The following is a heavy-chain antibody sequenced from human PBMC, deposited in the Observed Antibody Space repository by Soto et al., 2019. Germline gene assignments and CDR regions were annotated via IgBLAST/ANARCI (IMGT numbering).Heavy chain of an antibody. V-gene: IGHV5-51*01. CDR2: IYPGDSDT. Sequence: GESLKVSCKGAGYSFTSYWSGWVRQMPGKGLEWMGIIYPGDSDTRYSPSFQGKVTISADKSINTAYLQWSSLKASDTVMYYCARHVDYYYGMDVWGQGTTVTVSS. J-gene: IGHJ6*02. CDR3: ARHVDYYYGMDV. CDR1: GYSFTSYW.